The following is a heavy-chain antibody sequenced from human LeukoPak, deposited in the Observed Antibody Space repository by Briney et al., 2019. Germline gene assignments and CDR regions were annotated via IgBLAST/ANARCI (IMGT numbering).Heavy chain of an antibody. V-gene: IGHV3-23*01. D-gene: IGHD2/OR15-2a*01. J-gene: IGHJ6*02. CDR1: GFTFSDCA. CDR3: AKNMNYYYYYGVDV. CDR2: ISGSGAST. Sequence: GGSLRLSCAASGFTFSDCAMTWVRQTPGKGLEWVSGISGSGASTYYADSMKGRFTISRDNSKNTLYLQMNSLRAEDTAVYYCAKNMNYYYYYGVDVWGQGTTVTVSS.